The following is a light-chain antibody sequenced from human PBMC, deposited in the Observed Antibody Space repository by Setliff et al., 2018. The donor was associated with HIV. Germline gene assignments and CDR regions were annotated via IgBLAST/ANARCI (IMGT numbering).Light chain of an antibody. J-gene: IGLJ1*01. CDR3: CSYAGSYTSLYV. CDR2: GVN. Sequence: QSVLTQPRSVSGSPGQSVAISCTGTNSDVGAYNYVSWYQHDPGKAPKLMIYGVNKRPSGVPDRFSGSKSGNTASLTISGLQAEDEADYYCCSYAGSYTSLYVFGTGTKV. CDR1: NSDVGAYNY. V-gene: IGLV2-11*01.